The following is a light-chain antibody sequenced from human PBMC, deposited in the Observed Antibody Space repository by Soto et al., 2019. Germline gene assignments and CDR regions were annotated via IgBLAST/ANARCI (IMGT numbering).Light chain of an antibody. V-gene: IGKV3D-15*01. CDR1: QSVSSN. CDR2: GAS. Sequence: TVMTQSPATLSVSPGERATLSCRASQSVSSNLAWYQQKPGQAPRLLIYGASTRATGIPARFSGSGSGTEFTLTINSLQSEDSAVYYCQQHNQWPITFGQGTRLEIK. CDR3: QQHNQWPIT. J-gene: IGKJ5*01.